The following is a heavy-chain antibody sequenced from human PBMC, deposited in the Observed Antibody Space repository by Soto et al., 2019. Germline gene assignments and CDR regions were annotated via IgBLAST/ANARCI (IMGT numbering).Heavy chain of an antibody. CDR1: GGAVNSDSYY. V-gene: IGHV4-61*01. CDR3: ARDLGDGGDAFDI. Sequence: SETLSRTCTVSGGAVNSDSYYWSWIRQPPGKGLEWIGYIYYSGTANYNPSLKSRVTISVDTSKNQFSLKLSSVTAADTAVYYCARDLGDGGDAFDIWGQGTMVTVSS. J-gene: IGHJ3*02. D-gene: IGHD4-17*01. CDR2: IYYSGTA.